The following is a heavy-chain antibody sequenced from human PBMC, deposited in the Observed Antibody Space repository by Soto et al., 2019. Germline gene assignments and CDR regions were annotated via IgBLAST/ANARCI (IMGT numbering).Heavy chain of an antibody. V-gene: IGHV6-1*01. D-gene: IGHD1-1*01. CDR3: GRAHLGSDRYILEPFDP. CDR2: TYYRSKWYN. CDR1: GDSVSSNSAT. Sequence: RSQTLSLTCVISGDSVSSNSATWNWIRQSPSRGLEWLGRTYYRSKWYNDYAPSVRSRIIINPDTSKNQFSLQLNSVIPEDTAVYYCGRAHLGSDRYILEPFDPWGQGTLVTVSS. J-gene: IGHJ5*02.